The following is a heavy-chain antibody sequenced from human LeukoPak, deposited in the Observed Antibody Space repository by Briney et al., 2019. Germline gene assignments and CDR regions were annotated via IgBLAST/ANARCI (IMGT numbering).Heavy chain of an antibody. J-gene: IGHJ5*02. D-gene: IGHD3-16*01. CDR1: GSFISRYY. Sequence: PSETLSLTCTVSGSFISRYYWNWIRQPAGKGLEWIGRIYTSGSTNYNPSLKSRVTISVDKSKNQFSLKLSSVTAADTAVYYCARTASFDVWGSYDWFDPWGQGTLVTVSS. CDR3: ARTASFDVWGSYDWFDP. V-gene: IGHV4-4*07. CDR2: IYTSGST.